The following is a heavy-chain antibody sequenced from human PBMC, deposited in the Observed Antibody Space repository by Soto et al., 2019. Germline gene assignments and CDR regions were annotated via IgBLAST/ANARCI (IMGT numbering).Heavy chain of an antibody. CDR3: ANDVKGMGGSYLDH. J-gene: IGHJ4*03. CDR2: VSWNSDTI. CDR1: GFTFEHYA. Sequence: ELQLVESGGGLVQPGRSLRLSCAASGFTFEHYAMHWVLQTPGKGVEWVSSVSWNSDTIDYADSVKGRFTISRDNAKNSLYLQMTSLRRADTAFYYCANDVKGMGGSYLDHWGQGTLVTVSS. V-gene: IGHV3-9*01. D-gene: IGHD3-16*01.